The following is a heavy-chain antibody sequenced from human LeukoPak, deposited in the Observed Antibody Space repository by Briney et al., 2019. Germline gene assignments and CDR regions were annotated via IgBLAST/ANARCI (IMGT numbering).Heavy chain of an antibody. CDR3: ATASYYDSSGDAFDI. V-gene: IGHV1-18*01. CDR2: ISAYNGNT. CDR1: GYTFTSYG. Sequence: ASVKVSCKASGYTFTSYGISWVRQAPGQGLEWMGWISAYNGNTNYAQKLQGRVTMTTDTPTSTAYMELRSLRSDDTAVYYCATASYYDSSGDAFDIWGQGTMVTVSS. J-gene: IGHJ3*02. D-gene: IGHD3-22*01.